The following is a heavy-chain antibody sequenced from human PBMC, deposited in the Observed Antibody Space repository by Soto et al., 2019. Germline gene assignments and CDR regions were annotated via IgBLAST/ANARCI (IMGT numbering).Heavy chain of an antibody. V-gene: IGHV1-69*12. CDR1: GGTFSSYA. J-gene: IGHJ4*02. D-gene: IGHD3-22*01. CDR2: IIPIFGTA. Sequence: QVQLVQSGAEVKKPGSSVKVSCKASGGTFSSYAISWVRQAPGQGLEWMGGIIPIFGTANYAQKFQGRVTITADESTSTAYMEVSSLRSEDTAVYYCARGGYYYDSSGYYYFDYWGQGTLVTVSS. CDR3: ARGGYYYDSSGYYYFDY.